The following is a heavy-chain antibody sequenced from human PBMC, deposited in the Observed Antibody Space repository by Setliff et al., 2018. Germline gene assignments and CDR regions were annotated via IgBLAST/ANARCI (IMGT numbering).Heavy chain of an antibody. Sequence: ASVKVSCKTSGYTFSNYGVSWVRQAPGQGLEWMGWISGYDGNTEYAQNLHGRVTMTTDTSTTTAYMELRSLRSDGTAVYYCARERIYDGLNYNGMDVWGQGTTVTVS. CDR3: ARERIYDGLNYNGMDV. J-gene: IGHJ6*01. D-gene: IGHD3-3*01. CDR2: ISGYDGNT. V-gene: IGHV1-18*01. CDR1: GYTFSNYG.